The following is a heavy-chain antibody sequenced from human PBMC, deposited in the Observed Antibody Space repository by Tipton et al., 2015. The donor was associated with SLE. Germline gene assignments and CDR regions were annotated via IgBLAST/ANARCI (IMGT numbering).Heavy chain of an antibody. D-gene: IGHD6-13*01. J-gene: IGHJ4*02. CDR3: ASGQQLDY. CDR2: IYYSGST. V-gene: IGHV4-39*07. Sequence: TLSLTCTVSGGSISSSSYYWGWIRQPPGKGLEWIGSIYYSGSTYYNPSLKSRVTISVDTSKNQFSLKLSSVTAADTAVYYCASGQQLDYWGQGTLVTVSS. CDR1: GGSISSSSYY.